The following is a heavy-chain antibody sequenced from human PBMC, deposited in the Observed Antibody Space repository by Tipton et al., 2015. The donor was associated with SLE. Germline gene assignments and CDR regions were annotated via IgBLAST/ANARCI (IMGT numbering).Heavy chain of an antibody. D-gene: IGHD2-8*01. CDR1: GGSIRSSRHF. CDR2: LYYSGNT. V-gene: IGHV4-39*07. Sequence: TLSLTCTVSGGSIRSSRHFWGWIRQPPGKGLEWIGVLYYSGNTYYNPSLKSPVTLSIDTSKNQFSLKMRSVTAADTAGYFCARGYCSDGVCYGFGFFDYWGQGNLVTVSS. J-gene: IGHJ4*02. CDR3: ARGYCSDGVCYGFGFFDY.